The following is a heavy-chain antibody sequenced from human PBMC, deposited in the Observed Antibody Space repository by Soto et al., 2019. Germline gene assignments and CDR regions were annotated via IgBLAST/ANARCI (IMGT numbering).Heavy chain of an antibody. Sequence: AAVKVSCKASGGTFSSYAISWVRQAHGQGLEWMGGIIPIFGTANYAQKFQGRVTITADESTSTAYMELSSLRSEDTAVYYCARDQYGSGSYYNGAFDIWGQGTMVTVSS. V-gene: IGHV1-69*13. CDR3: ARDQYGSGSYYNGAFDI. J-gene: IGHJ3*02. D-gene: IGHD3-10*01. CDR2: IIPIFGTA. CDR1: GGTFSSYA.